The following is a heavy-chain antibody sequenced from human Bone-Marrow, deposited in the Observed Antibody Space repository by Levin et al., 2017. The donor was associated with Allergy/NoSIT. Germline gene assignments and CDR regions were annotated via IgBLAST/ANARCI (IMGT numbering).Heavy chain of an antibody. V-gene: IGHV3-74*01. CDR1: GFPFSSYW. J-gene: IGHJ3*01. CDR3: ARDRGRLLGFREPYF. D-gene: IGHD3-10*01. CDR2: INSDGSST. Sequence: PGGSLLLSFSSSGFPFSSYWMHWVRQAPGKGLVWVSRINSDGSSTSYADSVKGRFTISRDNAKNTLYLQMNSLRAEDTAVYYCARDRGRLLGFREPYFWGQGTMVTVSS.